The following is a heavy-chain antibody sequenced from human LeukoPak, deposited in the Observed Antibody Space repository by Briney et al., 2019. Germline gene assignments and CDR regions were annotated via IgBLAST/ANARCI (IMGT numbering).Heavy chain of an antibody. J-gene: IGHJ4*02. CDR3: ARAGALWFGELYHY. D-gene: IGHD3-10*01. CDR2: KKQDGSEK. CDR1: GFTFSSYW. V-gene: IGHV3-7*01. Sequence: GGSLRLSCAASGFTFSSYWMSWVRQAPGKGLEWVANKKQDGSEKYYVDSVKGRFTISRDNAKNSLYLQMNSLRAEDTAVYYCARAGALWFGELYHYWGQGTLVTVSS.